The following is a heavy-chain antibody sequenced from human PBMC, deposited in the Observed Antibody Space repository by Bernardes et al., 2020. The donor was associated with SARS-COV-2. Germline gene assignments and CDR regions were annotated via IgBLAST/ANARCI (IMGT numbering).Heavy chain of an antibody. Sequence: GGSLRLSCAASGFTFSNAWMSWVRQAPGKGLEWVGRIKSKTDGGTTDYAAPVKGRFTISRDDSKNTLYLQMNSLKTEDTAVYYCTTSGLRYFDWLDYWGQGTLVTVSS. CDR3: TTSGLRYFDWLDY. V-gene: IGHV3-15*01. J-gene: IGHJ4*02. CDR2: IKSKTDGGTT. CDR1: GFTFSNAW. D-gene: IGHD3-9*01.